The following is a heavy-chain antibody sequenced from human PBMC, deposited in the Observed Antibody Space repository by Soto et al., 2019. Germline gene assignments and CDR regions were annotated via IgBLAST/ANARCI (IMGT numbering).Heavy chain of an antibody. J-gene: IGHJ5*02. V-gene: IGHV1-46*01. D-gene: IGHD2-15*01. CDR1: GYTFTSYC. CDR2: INPSGGST. Sequence: GASVKVSCKASGYTFTSYCMHWVRQAPGQGLEWMGIINPSGGSTSYAQKFQGRVTMTRDTSTSTVYMELSSLRSEDTAVYYCARVWVVGWFDPWGQGTLVTVSS. CDR3: ARVWVVGWFDP.